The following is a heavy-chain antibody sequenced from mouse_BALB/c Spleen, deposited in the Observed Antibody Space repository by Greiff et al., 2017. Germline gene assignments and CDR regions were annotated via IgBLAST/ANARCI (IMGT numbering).Heavy chain of an antibody. J-gene: IGHJ2*01. CDR3: ARAYYGNYVDFDY. CDR2: IWGDGST. Sequence: VKLMESGPGLVAPSQSLSITCTVSGFSLTGYGVNWVRQPPGKGLEWLGMIWGDGSTDYNSALKSRLSISKDNSKSQVFLKMNSLQTDDTARYYCARAYYGNYVDFDYWGQGTTLPVSS. D-gene: IGHD2-10*01. CDR1: GFSLTGYG. V-gene: IGHV2-6-7*01.